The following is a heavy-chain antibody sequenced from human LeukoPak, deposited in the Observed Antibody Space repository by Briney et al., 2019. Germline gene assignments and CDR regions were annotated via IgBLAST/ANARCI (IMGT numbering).Heavy chain of an antibody. J-gene: IGHJ4*02. CDR1: GGSISSYY. V-gene: IGHV4-59*01. CDR3: ARRAILDHDYGDHFDY. D-gene: IGHD4-17*01. Sequence: SETLSLTCTVSGGSISSYYWSWIRQPPGKGLEWIGYIYYSGSTNYNPSLKSRVTISVDTSKNQFSLKLSSVTAADTAVYYCARRAILDHDYGDHFDYWGQGTLVTVSS. CDR2: IYYSGST.